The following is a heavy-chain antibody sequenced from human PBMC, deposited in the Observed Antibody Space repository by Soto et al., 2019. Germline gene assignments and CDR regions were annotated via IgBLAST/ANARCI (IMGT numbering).Heavy chain of an antibody. CDR1: GFTFSSYW. CDR2: IKQDGSEK. Sequence: GGSLRLSCAASGFTFSSYWMSWVRQAPGKGLEWVANIKQDGSEKYYVVFVKGRFPISRDNAKNSLYLQMNSLRAEDTAVYYCARSRGYSGSYYYYGMDVWGQGTTVTVSS. J-gene: IGHJ6*02. CDR3: ARSRGYSGSYYYYGMDV. D-gene: IGHD5-18*01. V-gene: IGHV3-7*03.